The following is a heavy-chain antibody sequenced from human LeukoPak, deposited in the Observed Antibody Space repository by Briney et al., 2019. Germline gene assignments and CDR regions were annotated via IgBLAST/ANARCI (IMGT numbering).Heavy chain of an antibody. V-gene: IGHV3-23*01. CDR1: GFTFSSYA. CDR2: ISGSGGST. D-gene: IGHD3-22*01. Sequence: PGGSLRLSCAASGFTFSSYAMSWVRQAPVKGLEWVSAISGSGGSTYYADSVKGRFTISRDNSKNTLYLQMNSLRAEDTAVYYCAKQRGYDISGYYYVQWGQGTLVTVSS. J-gene: IGHJ4*02. CDR3: AKQRGYDISGYYYVQ.